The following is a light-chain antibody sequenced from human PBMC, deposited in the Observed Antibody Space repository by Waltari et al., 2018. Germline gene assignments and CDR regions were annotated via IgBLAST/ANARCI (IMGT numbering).Light chain of an antibody. CDR1: QSISSSY. CDR2: AS. J-gene: IGKJ1*01. CDR3: QQYAGSTWT. V-gene: IGKV3-20*01. Sequence: EIVLTQSPGTLSLSPGETATLSCRASQSISSSYLAWYQQRPGQAPRLLIYASTRATGIPDRFSASGSGTDFTLTISRLEPEDFAMYYCQQYAGSTWTFGQGTKVEIK.